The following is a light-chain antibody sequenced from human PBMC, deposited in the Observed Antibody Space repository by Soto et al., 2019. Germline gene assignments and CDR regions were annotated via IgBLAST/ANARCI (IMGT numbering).Light chain of an antibody. CDR2: DAS. CDR3: QQYKSYSPRT. CDR1: QDINKN. J-gene: IGKJ1*01. Sequence: DIQMTQSPSSLSASVGDRVTITCQASQDINKNLIWYHQKPGKAPKLLISDASRLESGVPSRFSGSGSGTEFTLTISSLQPDDSATYYCQQYKSYSPRTFGQGTKVDIK. V-gene: IGKV1-5*01.